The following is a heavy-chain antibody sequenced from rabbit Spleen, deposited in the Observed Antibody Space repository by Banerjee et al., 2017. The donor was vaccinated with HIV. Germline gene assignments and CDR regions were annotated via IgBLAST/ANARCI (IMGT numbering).Heavy chain of an antibody. J-gene: IGHJ6*01. CDR1: GIDFSSYYY. V-gene: IGHV1S40*01. CDR2: INAITGKA. Sequence: QSLEESGGDLVKPGASLTLTCTASGIDFSSYYYMCWVRQAPGKGLEWIACINAITGKAVYASWAKGRFTFSKTSSTTVTLQMTSLTVADTATYFCARDTGSSFSSYGMDLWGPGTLVTVS. D-gene: IGHD8-1*01. CDR3: ARDTGSSFSSYGMDL.